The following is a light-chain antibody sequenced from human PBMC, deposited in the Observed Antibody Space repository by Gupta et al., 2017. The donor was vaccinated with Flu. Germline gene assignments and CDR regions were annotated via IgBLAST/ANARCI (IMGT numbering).Light chain of an antibody. Sequence: SGHSSYAIAWHQQKPEKGPRYLMKLNSDGSHSKGDGIPDRFSGSSSGAERYLTISSLQSEDEADYYCQTWGTGIRVFGGGTKLTVL. CDR2: LNSDGSH. V-gene: IGLV4-69*01. CDR1: SGHSSYA. CDR3: QTWGTGIRV. J-gene: IGLJ3*02.